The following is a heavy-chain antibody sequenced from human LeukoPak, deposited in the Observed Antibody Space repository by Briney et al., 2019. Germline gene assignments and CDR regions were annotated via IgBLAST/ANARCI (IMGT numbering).Heavy chain of an antibody. V-gene: IGHV3-53*01. CDR2: IYGGGST. D-gene: IGHD6-19*01. Sequence: GGSLRLSCAATGLSVSSNFMSWVRQAPGKGLEWVSVIYGGGSTYSADSVKGRFTIYRDTPKNTLYLQMNSLRVEDTAVYYCASWPVGWYGEDSWGQGTLVTVSS. J-gene: IGHJ4*02. CDR3: ASWPVGWYGEDS. CDR1: GLSVSSNF.